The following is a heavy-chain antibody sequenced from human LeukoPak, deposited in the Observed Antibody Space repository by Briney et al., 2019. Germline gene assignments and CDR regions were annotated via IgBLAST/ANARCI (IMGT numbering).Heavy chain of an antibody. J-gene: IGHJ4*02. V-gene: IGHV3-7*03. CDR2: IRQDGDTK. CDR1: GFPFNAYW. D-gene: IGHD6-13*01. Sequence: GGSLRLSCAASGFPFNAYWMTWVRQAPGKGLEWVANIRQDGDTKYYVDSVKGRFTISRDNAMNSLYLQMNSLRAEDTAIYYCARSLPYGTTWYGRFDFWGQGTLVTVSS. CDR3: ARSLPYGTTWYGRFDF.